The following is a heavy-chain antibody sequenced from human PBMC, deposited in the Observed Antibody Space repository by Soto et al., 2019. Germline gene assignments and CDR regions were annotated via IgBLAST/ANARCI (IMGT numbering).Heavy chain of an antibody. J-gene: IGHJ5*02. V-gene: IGHV3-30*03. CDR1: ESTFRSYS. D-gene: IGHD6-19*01. CDR2: IGSDAKTQ. CDR3: ASMPTVAGSLA. Sequence: GGSLRLSCAASESTFRSYSMHWVRQAPGKGLEWVAVIGSDAKTQYYADSVKGRFSISRDTSKNTVSLQMNSLRAEDTAIYYCASMPTVAGSLAWGQGTLVTVSS.